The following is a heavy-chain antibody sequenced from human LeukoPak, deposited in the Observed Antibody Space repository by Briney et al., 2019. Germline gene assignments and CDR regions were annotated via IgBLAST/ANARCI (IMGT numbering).Heavy chain of an antibody. J-gene: IGHJ4*02. CDR2: IYYSGST. Sequence: PSETLSLTCTVSGGSISSYYWSWIQQPPGKGLEWIGYIYYSGSTNYNPSLKSRVTISVDTSKNQFSLKLSSVTAADTAVYYCARVSDFGDYLINWGQGTLVTVSS. D-gene: IGHD4-17*01. V-gene: IGHV4-59*01. CDR1: GGSISSYY. CDR3: ARVSDFGDYLIN.